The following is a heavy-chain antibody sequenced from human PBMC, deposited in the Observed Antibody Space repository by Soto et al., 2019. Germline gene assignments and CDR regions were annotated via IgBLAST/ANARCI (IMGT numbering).Heavy chain of an antibody. J-gene: IGHJ5*02. CDR3: ARDRFDNWFAP. CDR1: GDSISSGGYS. Sequence: QLQLQESGSGLVKPSQTLSLTCAVSGDSISSGGYSWSWIRQPPGKGLEWIGYIYHSGSTYYNPSLKSRITMSVDRSKNQFSLKLNSVTAADTAVYYCARDRFDNWFAPWGQGTLVTVSS. CDR2: IYHSGST. V-gene: IGHV4-30-2*01.